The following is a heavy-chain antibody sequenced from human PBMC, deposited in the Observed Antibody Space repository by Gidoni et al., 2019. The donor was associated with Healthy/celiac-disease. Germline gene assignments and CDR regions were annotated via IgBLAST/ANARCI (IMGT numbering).Heavy chain of an antibody. D-gene: IGHD3-10*01. V-gene: IGHV3-7*01. Sequence: EVQLVESGGGLVQPGGSLRLSCAASGFTFSSYWMSWARQAPGKGMEWVANIKKDGSEKYYVDSVKGRFTISRDNAKNSLYLQMNSLRAEDTAVYYCARAGRWLPNWFDPWGQGTLVTVSS. J-gene: IGHJ5*02. CDR2: IKKDGSEK. CDR1: GFTFSSYW. CDR3: ARAGRWLPNWFDP.